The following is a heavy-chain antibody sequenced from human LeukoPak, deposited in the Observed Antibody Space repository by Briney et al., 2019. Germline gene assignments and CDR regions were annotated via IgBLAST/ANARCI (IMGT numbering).Heavy chain of an antibody. CDR1: GGSISSYY. V-gene: IGHV4-59*01. CDR3: ARDGSLSGMDV. CDR2: IYYSGST. J-gene: IGHJ6*02. Sequence: SETLSLTCTVSGGSISSYYWSWIRQPPGKGLEWIGYIYYSGSTNYNPSLKSRVTISVDTSKNQFSLKLSSVTAADTAVYYCARDGSLSGMDVWGQGTTVTVSS.